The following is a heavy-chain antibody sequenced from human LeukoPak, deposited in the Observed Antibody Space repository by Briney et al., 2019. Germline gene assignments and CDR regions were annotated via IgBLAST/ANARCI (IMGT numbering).Heavy chain of an antibody. CDR1: GGSFSGYY. J-gene: IGHJ3*02. V-gene: IGHV4-34*01. Sequence: SETLSLTCAVYGGSFSGYYWSWLRQPPGKGLEWIGEINHSGSTNYNPSLKSRVTISVDTSKNQFSLKLSSVTAADTAVYYCVSSSRETGAFDIWGQGTMVTVSS. CDR2: INHSGST. D-gene: IGHD1-26*01. CDR3: VSSSRETGAFDI.